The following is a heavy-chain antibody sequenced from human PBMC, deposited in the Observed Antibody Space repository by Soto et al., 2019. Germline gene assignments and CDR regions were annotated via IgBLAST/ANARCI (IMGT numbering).Heavy chain of an antibody. J-gene: IGHJ3*02. CDR1: GGCVSSGAYY. V-gene: IGHV4-31*03. Sequence: SGTLYRTCTVSGGCVSSGAYYWTWIRQRPGKGLEWIGYIYYSGSTYYSPSLKSRLSISLDTSKNQFSLRLSSVTAADTAMYYCARARLRAVYAFDIWGQGTMVTVSS. D-gene: IGHD5-12*01. CDR3: ARARLRAVYAFDI. CDR2: IYYSGST.